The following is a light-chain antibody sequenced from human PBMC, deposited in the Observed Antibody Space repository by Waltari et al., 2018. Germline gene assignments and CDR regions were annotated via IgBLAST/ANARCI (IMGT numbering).Light chain of an antibody. CDR1: SGHSSPA. V-gene: IGLV4-69*01. Sequence: QLVLTQSPSASASLGASFKLTSTLSSGHSSPAIAWHPQQPAKGPRYLMRLNSDGSPTKGDGIPDRFSGSSSGAERYLTISSLQSEDEADYYCQTWATGIRVFGGGTKLTVL. CDR3: QTWATGIRV. J-gene: IGLJ2*01. CDR2: LNSDGSP.